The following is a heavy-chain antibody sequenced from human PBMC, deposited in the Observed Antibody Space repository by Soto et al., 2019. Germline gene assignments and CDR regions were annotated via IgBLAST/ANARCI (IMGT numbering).Heavy chain of an antibody. CDR2: ISSSSSTI. CDR1: GFTFRSYN. Sequence: GGSLRLYCAASGFTFRSYNMNWVRQAPGKGLDWVSYISSSSSTIYYADSVKGRFTISRDNAKNSLYLQMNSLRDDDTAMYYCARGGTIAVTTIGDYWGQGTLVTVSS. J-gene: IGHJ4*01. CDR3: ARGGTIAVTTIGDY. V-gene: IGHV3-48*02. D-gene: IGHD5-12*01.